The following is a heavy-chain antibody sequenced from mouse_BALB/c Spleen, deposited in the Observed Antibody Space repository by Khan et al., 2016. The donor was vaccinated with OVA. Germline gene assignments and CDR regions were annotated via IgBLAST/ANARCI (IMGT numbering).Heavy chain of an antibody. CDR3: ARGEALDYFDY. D-gene: IGHD3-2*02. V-gene: IGHV1-76*01. J-gene: IGHJ2*01. CDR1: GYIFTNYW. CDR2: IYPGTDNT. Sequence: QVQLKQSGAELVRPGTSVKLSCKTSGYIFTNYWIHWVKQRSGQGLEWIARIYPGTDNTYYNEKFKDKATLTADKSSSTAYLQLSSLKSEDSAVFFCARGEALDYFDYWGQGTTLTVSS.